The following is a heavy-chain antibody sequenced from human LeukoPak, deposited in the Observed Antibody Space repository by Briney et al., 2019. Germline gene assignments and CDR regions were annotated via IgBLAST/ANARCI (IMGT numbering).Heavy chain of an antibody. J-gene: IGHJ6*03. CDR2: IYYSGST. V-gene: IGHV4-39*07. Sequence: SETLSLTCTVSGGSISSSSYYWGWIRQPPGKGLEWIGSIYYSGSTYYNPSLKSRVTISVDTSKNQFSLKLSSVTAADTAVYYCARDGQPLVYRFMGYYYYYMDVWGKGTTVTVSS. CDR1: GGSISSSSYY. D-gene: IGHD2-8*02. CDR3: ARDGQPLVYRFMGYYYYYMDV.